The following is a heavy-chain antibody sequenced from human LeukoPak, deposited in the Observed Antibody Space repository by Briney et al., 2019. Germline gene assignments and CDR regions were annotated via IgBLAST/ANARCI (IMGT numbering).Heavy chain of an antibody. V-gene: IGHV4-4*07. D-gene: IGHD6-19*01. CDR2: IYTRGST. Sequence: SETLSLTCTVSGGSINNYYWSWIRQPAGKGLEWIGRIYTRGSTNYNPSLKSRVTISVDTSKNQFSLKLSSVTAADTAVYYCARHRSSGIAVAGTATDFDYWGQGTLVTVSS. J-gene: IGHJ4*02. CDR3: ARHRSSGIAVAGTATDFDY. CDR1: GGSINNYY.